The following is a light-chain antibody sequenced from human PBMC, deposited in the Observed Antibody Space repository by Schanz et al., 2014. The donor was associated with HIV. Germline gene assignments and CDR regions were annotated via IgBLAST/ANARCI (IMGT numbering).Light chain of an antibody. CDR1: GTDVGGYNY. V-gene: IGLV2-8*01. CDR3: NSYTSSSTLGVV. Sequence: QSALTQPPSASGSPGQSVTISCTGTGTDVGGYNYASWYQHPPGEAPKLIIYEVTKRPSGVPDRFSGSKSGRTASLTVSGLQPEDEADYYCNSYTSSSTLGVVLGGGTKLTVL. J-gene: IGLJ2*01. CDR2: EVT.